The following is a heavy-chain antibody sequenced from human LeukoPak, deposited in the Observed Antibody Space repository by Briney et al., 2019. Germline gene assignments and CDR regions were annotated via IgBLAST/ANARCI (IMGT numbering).Heavy chain of an antibody. CDR2: ISDTTSFI. Sequence: GGSLRLSGEASGFAFNTYTMNWARQAPGKGLEWVSTISDTTSFIYYADSVKGRFTISRDNAKNSLYLEMNGLGAEDTAVYFCARDKDYYDSTAYTPFDYWGQGTLVTVSS. V-gene: IGHV3-21*01. D-gene: IGHD3-22*01. CDR3: ARDKDYYDSTAYTPFDY. J-gene: IGHJ4*02. CDR1: GFAFNTYT.